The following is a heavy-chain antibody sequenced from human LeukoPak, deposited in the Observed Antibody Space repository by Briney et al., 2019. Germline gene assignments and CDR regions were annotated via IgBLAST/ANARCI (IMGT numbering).Heavy chain of an antibody. J-gene: IGHJ4*02. CDR2: IYYSGST. V-gene: IGHV4-39*07. CDR3: ARVSRGNSVGGDY. Sequence: SSETLSLTCTVSGGSISSSSYYWGWIRQPPEKGLEWIGSIYYSGSTYYNPSLKSRVTISVDTSKNQFSLKLSSVTAADTAMYYCARVSRGNSVGGDYWGQGTLVTVPS. CDR1: GGSISSSSYY. D-gene: IGHD4-23*01.